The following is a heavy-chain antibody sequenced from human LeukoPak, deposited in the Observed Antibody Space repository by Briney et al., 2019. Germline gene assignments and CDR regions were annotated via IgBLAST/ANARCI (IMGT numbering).Heavy chain of an antibody. CDR1: GGTFSSYA. D-gene: IGHD6-6*01. CDR2: IIPILGIA. CDR3: ARDSSSSNGAFDI. V-gene: IGHV1-69*04. Sequence: SVKVSCKASGGTFSSYAISWVRQAPGQGLEWMGRIIPILGIANYAQKFQGRVTITADKSTSTAYMELSSLRSEDTAVYYCARDSSSSNGAFDIWGQGTMVTVSS. J-gene: IGHJ3*02.